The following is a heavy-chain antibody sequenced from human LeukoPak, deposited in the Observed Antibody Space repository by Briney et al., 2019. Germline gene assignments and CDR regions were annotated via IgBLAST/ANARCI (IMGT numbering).Heavy chain of an antibody. V-gene: IGHV3-49*04. D-gene: IGHD1-26*01. CDR3: TRRGGSFSLDY. CDR1: GFTSGDYA. J-gene: IGHJ4*02. Sequence: GGSLRLSCTASGFTSGDYAMSWVRQAPGKGLEWVGFIRSKAYGGTTEYAASVRGRFTISRDDSKSIAYLQMNSLKTEDTAVYYCTRRGGSFSLDYWGQGTLVTVSS. CDR2: IRSKAYGGTT.